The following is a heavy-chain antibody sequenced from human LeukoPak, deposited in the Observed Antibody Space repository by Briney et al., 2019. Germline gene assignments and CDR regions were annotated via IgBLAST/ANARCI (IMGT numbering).Heavy chain of an antibody. D-gene: IGHD3-22*01. V-gene: IGHV4-39*01. CDR3: ARQSSYYDSSGALDY. Sequence: PSETLSLTCTVSGGSISSGSYYWGWIRQPPGKGLEWIGSIYYSGSTYYNPSLKSRVTISVDTSKNQFSLKLSSVTAADTAVYYCARQSSYYDSSGALDYWGQGTLVTVSS. CDR2: IYYSGST. J-gene: IGHJ4*02. CDR1: GGSISSGSYY.